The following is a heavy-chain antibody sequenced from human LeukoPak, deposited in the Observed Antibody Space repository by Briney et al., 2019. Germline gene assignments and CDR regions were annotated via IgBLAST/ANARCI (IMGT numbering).Heavy chain of an antibody. D-gene: IGHD3-10*01. Sequence: GGSLRLSCSASGFTFSSYAMSWVRQAPGKGLEWVSSISSTSSYIYYADSMKGRFTISRDNAKNSLYLQMNSLRAEDTAVYYCARALWSGPVYYGMDVWGQGTTVTVSS. J-gene: IGHJ6*02. V-gene: IGHV3-21*01. CDR2: ISSTSSYI. CDR1: GFTFSSYA. CDR3: ARALWSGPVYYGMDV.